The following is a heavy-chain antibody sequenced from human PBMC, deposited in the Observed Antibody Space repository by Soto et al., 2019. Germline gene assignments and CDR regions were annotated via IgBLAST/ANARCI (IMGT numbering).Heavy chain of an antibody. CDR3: AKAGSRAAARSYYYGMDV. J-gene: IGHJ6*02. D-gene: IGHD6-13*01. CDR1: GFTFSSYA. V-gene: IGHV3-23*01. Sequence: GGSLRLSCAASGFTFSSYAMSWVRQAPGKGLEWVSALSGSGGSTYYADSVKSRFTISRDNSKNTLYLQMNSLRAEDTAVYYCAKAGSRAAARSYYYGMDVWGQGTTVTVSS. CDR2: LSGSGGST.